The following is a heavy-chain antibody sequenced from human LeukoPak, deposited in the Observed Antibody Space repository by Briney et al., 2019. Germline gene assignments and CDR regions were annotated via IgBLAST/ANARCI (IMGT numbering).Heavy chain of an antibody. D-gene: IGHD2-8*01. Sequence: PSQTLSLTCIVSGGSISSESYYWSWIRQPAGKGLEWIGRIFTSGSTDYNPSLKSRIFISVDTSKNQFSLKLSSVTAADTAVYYCASDLGVGLWFDPWGQGTLVTVSS. CDR2: IFTSGST. CDR3: ASDLGVGLWFDP. CDR1: GGSISSESYY. V-gene: IGHV4-61*02. J-gene: IGHJ5*02.